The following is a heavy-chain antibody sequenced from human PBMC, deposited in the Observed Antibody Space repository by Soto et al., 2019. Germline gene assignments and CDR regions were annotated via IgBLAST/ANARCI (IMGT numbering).Heavy chain of an antibody. D-gene: IGHD3-3*01. J-gene: IGHJ5*02. CDR2: IYSSGTT. V-gene: IGHV4-59*11. Sequence: SETLSLTCTVSGGSINNHHWSWVRQPPGRGLEWIGYIYSSGTTRYNPSLNSRVSISVDTSRNQFSLRLTSVTAADTAIYYCSKNRFAFNPWGQGTLVTVSS. CDR1: GGSINNHH. CDR3: SKNRFAFNP.